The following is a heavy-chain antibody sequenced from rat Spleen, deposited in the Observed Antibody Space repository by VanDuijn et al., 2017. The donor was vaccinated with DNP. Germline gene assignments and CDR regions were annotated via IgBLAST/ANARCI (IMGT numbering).Heavy chain of an antibody. D-gene: IGHD1-2*01. CDR2: MSYSGTT. J-gene: IGHJ3*01. Sequence: EVQLQESGPGLVKPSQSLSLTCSVTGFSITGTYWGWIRKFPGNKLEWMGYMSYSGTTTYNPSLKSRISITRDTSKNQFFLQLNSVTTEDTATYYCARSDYYGSFRPFAYWGQGTLVTVSS. V-gene: IGHV3-1*01. CDR1: GFSITGTY. CDR3: ARSDYYGSFRPFAY.